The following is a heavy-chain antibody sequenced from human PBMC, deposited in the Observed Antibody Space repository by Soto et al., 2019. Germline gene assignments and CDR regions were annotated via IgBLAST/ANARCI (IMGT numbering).Heavy chain of an antibody. CDR3: AGVASGSTWDYFDY. J-gene: IGHJ4*02. Sequence: QVHLVQSGAEVRKPGSSVRVSCKASGDTFTKYAISWLRQAPGQGLEWMGGIDPVFGRVTYAQRFQDRVSIIADKSTATSYLELTSLTADDTAVYYCAGVASGSTWDYFDYWGQGTLVTVSS. V-gene: IGHV1-69*06. CDR2: IDPVFGRV. D-gene: IGHD3-10*01. CDR1: GDTFTKYA.